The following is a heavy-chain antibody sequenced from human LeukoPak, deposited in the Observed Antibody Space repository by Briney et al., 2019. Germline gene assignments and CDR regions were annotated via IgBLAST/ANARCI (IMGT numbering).Heavy chain of an antibody. CDR1: GFTFSGYG. J-gene: IGHJ4*02. CDR3: ARGTMTTVTYYFDY. CDR2: IWYDGSNK. Sequence: GGSLRLSCAASGFTFSGYGMHWVRQAPGKGLEWVALIWYDGSNKFFAESVKGRFTVSRDNSKNTLYLQMNSLRAEDTGVYYCARGTMTTVTYYFDYWGQGTLVTVSS. D-gene: IGHD4-17*01. V-gene: IGHV3-33*01.